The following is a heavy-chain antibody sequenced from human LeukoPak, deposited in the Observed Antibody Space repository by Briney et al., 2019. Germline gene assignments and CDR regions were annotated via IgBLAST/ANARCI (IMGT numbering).Heavy chain of an antibody. Sequence: GGSLRLSCAASGFTFSNAWMSWVRQAPGKGLEWVGRIKSETDGGTTDYAAPVKGRFTISRDDSKNTLFLQVNSLKIEDTAVYYCTTVTLRPVGLWGQGTLVTVSS. CDR1: GFTFSNAW. CDR3: TTVTLRPVGL. CDR2: IKSETDGGTT. D-gene: IGHD3-10*01. V-gene: IGHV3-15*05. J-gene: IGHJ4*02.